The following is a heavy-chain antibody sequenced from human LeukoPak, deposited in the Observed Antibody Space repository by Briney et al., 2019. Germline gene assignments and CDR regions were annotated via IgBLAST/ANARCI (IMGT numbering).Heavy chain of an antibody. Sequence: PSETLSLTCTVSGGSISSYYWSWSRQPPGKGLEWIGYIYYSGSTNYNPSPKSRVTISVDTSKNQFSLKLSSVTAADTAVYYCAREGRYWYFDLWGRGTLVTVSS. J-gene: IGHJ2*01. CDR1: GGSISSYY. CDR2: IYYSGST. CDR3: AREGRYWYFDL. V-gene: IGHV4-59*01.